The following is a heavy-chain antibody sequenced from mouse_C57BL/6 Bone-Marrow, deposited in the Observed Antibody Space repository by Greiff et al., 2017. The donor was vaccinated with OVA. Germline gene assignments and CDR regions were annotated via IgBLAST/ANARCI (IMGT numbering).Heavy chain of an antibody. J-gene: IGHJ2*01. CDR2: ISNGGGST. D-gene: IGHD1-1*01. CDR1: GFTFSDYY. CDR3: ARHDGSSLFDY. Sequence: EVMLVESGGGLVQPGGSLKLSCAASGFTFSDYYMYWVRQTPEKRLEWVAYISNGGGSTYYPDTVKGRFTISRDNAKNTLYLQMSRLKSEDTAMYYCARHDGSSLFDYWGQGTTLTVSS. V-gene: IGHV5-12*01.